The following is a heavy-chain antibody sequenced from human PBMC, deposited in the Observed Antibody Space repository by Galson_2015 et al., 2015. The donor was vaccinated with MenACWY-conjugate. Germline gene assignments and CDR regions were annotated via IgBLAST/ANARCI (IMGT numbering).Heavy chain of an antibody. CDR3: ARDRGAGRAAAGARNFDY. J-gene: IGHJ4*02. CDR1: GYTFTSYG. Sequence: SVKVSCKASGYTFTSYGISWVRQAPGQGLEWMGWISAYNGNTDYAQKLQGRVTMTTDTSTSTAYMELRSLRSDDTAVYYCARDRGAGRAAAGARNFDYWGQGTLVTVSS. CDR2: ISAYNGNT. V-gene: IGHV1-18*01. D-gene: IGHD6-13*01.